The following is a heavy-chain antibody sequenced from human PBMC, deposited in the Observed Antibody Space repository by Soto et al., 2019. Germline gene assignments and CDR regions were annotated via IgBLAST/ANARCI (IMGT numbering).Heavy chain of an antibody. CDR3: ARLTAVAGDFDY. V-gene: IGHV4-59*08. D-gene: IGHD6-19*01. CDR2: IYYSGST. Sequence: SETLSLTCTVSGGSISSYYWSWIRQPPGKGLEWIGYIYYSGSTNYNPSLKSRVTISVDTSKNQFSLKLSSVTAADTAVYYCARLTAVAGDFDYWGQGTLVTVSS. J-gene: IGHJ4*02. CDR1: GGSISSYY.